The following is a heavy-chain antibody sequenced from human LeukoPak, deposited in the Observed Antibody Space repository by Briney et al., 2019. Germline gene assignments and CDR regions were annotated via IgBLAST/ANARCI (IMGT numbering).Heavy chain of an antibody. D-gene: IGHD1-26*01. Sequence: GGSLRLSCAASGFTFTSYAMSWVRQAPGKGLEWVSAITGSGGSTYYADSVKGRFTTSRDNSKNTLYLQINSLTVDDAALYYCARGGVYIGSFFDYWGQGTLVTVSS. CDR2: ITGSGGST. CDR3: ARGGVYIGSFFDY. J-gene: IGHJ4*02. V-gene: IGHV3-23*01. CDR1: GFTFTSYA.